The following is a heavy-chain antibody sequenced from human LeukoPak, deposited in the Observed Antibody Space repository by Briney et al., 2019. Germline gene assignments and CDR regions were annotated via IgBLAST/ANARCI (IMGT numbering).Heavy chain of an antibody. CDR2: INWNGEST. Sequence: GSLRLSCVASGFSFDDYGMSWVRQAPGKGLEWVSGINWNGESTRYGDSVKGRFTISRDNAKNTVFLQMSSLRAEDTALYYCARKSASGNYPLDYWGQGTLVTVSS. CDR1: GFSFDDYG. CDR3: ARKSASGNYPLDY. V-gene: IGHV3-20*04. J-gene: IGHJ4*02. D-gene: IGHD3-10*01.